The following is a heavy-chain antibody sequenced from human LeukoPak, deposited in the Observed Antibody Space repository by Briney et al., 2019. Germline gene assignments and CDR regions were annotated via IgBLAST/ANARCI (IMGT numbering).Heavy chain of an antibody. CDR1: GDRVSSNSDA. CDR2: TYYRSKWYN. J-gene: IGHJ6*03. D-gene: IGHD6-6*01. V-gene: IGHV6-1*01. CDR3: ARASGAARPSYYYYMDV. Sequence: SQTVSLTCAISGDRVSSNSDAWNWIRQSPSRGLEWLGRTYYRSKWYNDYAVSVKRRITINPDKSKNQLSLQLNSVTPEDTAVYYCARASGAARPSYYYYMDVWGKGTTVTVSS.